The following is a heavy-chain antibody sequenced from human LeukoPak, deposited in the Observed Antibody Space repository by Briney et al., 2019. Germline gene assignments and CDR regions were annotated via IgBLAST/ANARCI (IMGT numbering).Heavy chain of an antibody. CDR3: ASGPREITMILVVIMRD. Sequence: SVKVSCKASGGTFSSYAISWVRQAPGQELEWMGRIIPILGIANYAQKFQGRVTITADKSTSTAYMELSSLRSEDTAVYYCASGPREITMILVVIMRDWGQGTLVTVSS. J-gene: IGHJ4*02. D-gene: IGHD3-22*01. V-gene: IGHV1-69*04. CDR1: GGTFSSYA. CDR2: IIPILGIA.